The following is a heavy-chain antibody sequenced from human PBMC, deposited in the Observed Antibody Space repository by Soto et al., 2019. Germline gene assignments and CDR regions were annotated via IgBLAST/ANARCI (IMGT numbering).Heavy chain of an antibody. CDR1: GVVFSNYC. CDR3: AAIDHGSES. V-gene: IGHV3-7*01. J-gene: IGHJ5*02. D-gene: IGHD2-2*02. Sequence: PVGSLRLSSAASGVVFSNYCISWVRRAPGKGLEWLANINQDGSGRYHADSVKGRFTISRDNAENSLYLQMSGLRVEDTAVYYCAAIDHGSESWGEGTLVTVS. CDR2: INQDGSGR.